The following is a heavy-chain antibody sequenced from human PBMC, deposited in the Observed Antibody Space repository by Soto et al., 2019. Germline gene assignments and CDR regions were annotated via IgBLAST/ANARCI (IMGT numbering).Heavy chain of an antibody. D-gene: IGHD4-17*01. Sequence: GGSLRLSCAASGFTFSSYAMSWVRQAPGKGLEWVSAISGSGGSTYYADPVKGRFTISRDNSKNTLYLQMNSLRAEDTDVYYCAKGVDYGASSWFYPWGQGTLVTVSS. CDR2: ISGSGGST. CDR1: GFTFSSYA. J-gene: IGHJ5*02. V-gene: IGHV3-23*01. CDR3: AKGVDYGASSWFYP.